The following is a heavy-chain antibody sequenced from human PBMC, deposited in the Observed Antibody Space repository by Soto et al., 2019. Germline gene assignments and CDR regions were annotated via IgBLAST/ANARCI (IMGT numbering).Heavy chain of an antibody. Sequence: EVQLLESGGGLVQPGGALRLSCAASGFTFSSYAMNWVRQAPGKGLEWVSAISGNGGSTYYADSVKGRFIISRDSSKTTLYLQMNSLRAEDTAIYYCGRGVNTATTGSDYWGQGTLVTVSS. CDR3: GRGVNTATTGSDY. J-gene: IGHJ4*02. D-gene: IGHD4-17*01. V-gene: IGHV3-23*01. CDR1: GFTFSSYA. CDR2: ISGNGGST.